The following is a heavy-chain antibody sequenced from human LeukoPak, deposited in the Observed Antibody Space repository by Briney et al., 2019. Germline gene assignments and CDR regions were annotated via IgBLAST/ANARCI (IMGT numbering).Heavy chain of an antibody. CDR3: TRGDCSSASCPPHYYYMDV. CDR1: SGSISPYY. Sequence: SETPSLTCTVSSGSISPYYWSWIRQPPGKGLEWIGNIYYIGSTNYNPSLKSRVTISVDMSKNQVSLKLSSVTAADTAVYYCTRGDCSSASCPPHYYYMDVWGKGTTVTVSS. V-gene: IGHV4-59*01. CDR2: IYYIGST. J-gene: IGHJ6*03. D-gene: IGHD2-2*01.